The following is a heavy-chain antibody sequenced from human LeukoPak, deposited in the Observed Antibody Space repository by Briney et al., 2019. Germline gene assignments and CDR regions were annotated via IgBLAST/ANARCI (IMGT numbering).Heavy chain of an antibody. CDR1: GGTSSSYA. CDR3: ARDLGYYDSSGSNFDY. Sequence: SVKVSCKASGGTSSSYAISWVRQAPGQGLEWMGRIIPIFGTANYAQKFQGRVTITTDESTSTAYMELSSLRSEDTAVYYCARDLGYYDSSGSNFDYWGQGTLVTVSS. J-gene: IGHJ4*02. CDR2: IIPIFGTA. D-gene: IGHD3-22*01. V-gene: IGHV1-69*05.